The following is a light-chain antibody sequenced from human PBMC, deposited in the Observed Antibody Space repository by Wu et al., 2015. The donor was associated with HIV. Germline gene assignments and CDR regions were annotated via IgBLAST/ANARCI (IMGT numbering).Light chain of an antibody. CDR3: QQYGGSPPYS. CDR1: QTVSSTS. J-gene: IGKJ2*03. CDR2: GTS. V-gene: IGKV3-20*01. Sequence: EIVLTQSPGTLSLSPGERATLSCRASQTVSSTSLAWYQQKSGQAPRLLIHGTSTRATGIPDRFSGSGSETDFTLTISRLETDDFAVYFCQQYGGSPPYSFGQGTRLEIK.